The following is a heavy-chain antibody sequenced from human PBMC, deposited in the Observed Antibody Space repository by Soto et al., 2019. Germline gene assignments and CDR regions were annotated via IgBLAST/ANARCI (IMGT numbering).Heavy chain of an antibody. CDR2: ISYDGSNK. V-gene: IGHV3-30-3*01. CDR1: GFTFSSYA. D-gene: IGHD6-13*01. J-gene: IGHJ6*02. CDR3: ARDTGSSWYYYGMDV. Sequence: VGSLRLSCAASGFTFSSYAMHWVRQAPGKGLEWVAVISYDGSNKYYADSVKGRFTISRDNSKNTLYLQMNSLRAEDTAVYYCARDTGSSWYYYGMDVWGQGTTVTVSS.